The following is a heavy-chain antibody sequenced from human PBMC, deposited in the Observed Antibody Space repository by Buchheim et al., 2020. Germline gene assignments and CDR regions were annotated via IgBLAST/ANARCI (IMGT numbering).Heavy chain of an antibody. Sequence: EVQLVESGGGLVKPGGSLSLSCAASEFTFSTYTMNWVRQAPGKGLEWVSSISSTGSYIYYADSVKGRFTISRDDAKNSLYLQMNSQRAEHTVMYFCTRAGRYCSVGSCYSHYWGQGTL. CDR3: TRAGRYCSVGSCYSHY. V-gene: IGHV3-21*01. J-gene: IGHJ4*02. CDR1: EFTFSTYT. CDR2: ISSTGSYI. D-gene: IGHD2-15*01.